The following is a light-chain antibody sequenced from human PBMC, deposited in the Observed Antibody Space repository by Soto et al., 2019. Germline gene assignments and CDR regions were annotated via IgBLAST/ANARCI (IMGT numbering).Light chain of an antibody. CDR1: SSDIGAYDY. Sequence: QSALPRPASVSVSPGQSITMSCTGTSSDIGAYDYVSWYQQYPGRVPKLLIHEVTNRPSGVSDRFSGSKSGNTASLTISGLQTEDEADYYCSSHAGSSAFYVFGTGTKVTVL. CDR2: EVT. CDR3: SSHAGSSAFYV. J-gene: IGLJ1*01. V-gene: IGLV2-14*01.